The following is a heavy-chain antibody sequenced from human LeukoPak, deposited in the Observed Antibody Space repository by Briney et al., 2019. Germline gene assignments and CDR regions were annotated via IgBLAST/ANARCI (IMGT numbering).Heavy chain of an antibody. V-gene: IGHV4-34*01. J-gene: IGHJ4*02. D-gene: IGHD3-22*01. Sequence: KPSETLSLTRAVYGGSFSGYYWSWIRQPPGKGLEWIGEINHSGSTNYNPSLKSRVTISVDTSKNQFSLKLSSVTAADTAVYYCARVELYYYDSSGCYLFDYWGQGTLVTVSS. CDR1: GGSFSGYY. CDR3: ARVELYYYDSSGCYLFDY. CDR2: INHSGST.